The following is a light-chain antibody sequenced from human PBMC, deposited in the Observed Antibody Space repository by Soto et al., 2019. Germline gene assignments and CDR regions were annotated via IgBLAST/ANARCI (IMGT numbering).Light chain of an antibody. CDR3: QRYNNPST. CDR1: QSVSSN. V-gene: IGKV3-15*01. CDR2: GAS. J-gene: IGKJ1*01. Sequence: EIVMTQSPATLSVSPGERATLSCRASQSVSSNLAWYQQKPGQAPRLLIYGASTRATDIPPRFSGSGSGTEFTLTISSLQSEDFAVYYCQRYNNPSTFGQGTKVEIK.